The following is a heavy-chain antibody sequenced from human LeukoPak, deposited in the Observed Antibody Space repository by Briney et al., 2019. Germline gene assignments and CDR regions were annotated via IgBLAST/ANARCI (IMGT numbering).Heavy chain of an antibody. CDR3: ARGRPYYMDV. J-gene: IGHJ6*03. CDR1: GGSFSGYY. Sequence: PSETLSLTCAVYGGSFSGYYWSWIRQPPGKGLEWIGEINHSGSTNYNPSLKSRVTISVDTSKNQFSLKLSSVTAADTAVYYCARGRPYYMDVWGKGTTVTVSS. CDR2: INHSGST. V-gene: IGHV4-34*01.